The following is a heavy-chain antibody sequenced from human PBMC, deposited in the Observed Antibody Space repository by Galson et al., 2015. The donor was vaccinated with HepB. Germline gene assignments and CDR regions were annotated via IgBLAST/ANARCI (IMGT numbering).Heavy chain of an antibody. Sequence: LSLTCAVYGGSFSGYYWSWIRQPPGKGLEWIGEINHSGSTNYNPSLKSRVTISVDTSKNQFSLKLSSVTAADTAVYYCARGSPPHWGYYYYYYMDVWGKGTTVTVSS. CDR1: GGSFSGYY. CDR2: INHSGST. V-gene: IGHV4-34*01. CDR3: ARGSPPHWGYYYYYYMDV. D-gene: IGHD7-27*01. J-gene: IGHJ6*03.